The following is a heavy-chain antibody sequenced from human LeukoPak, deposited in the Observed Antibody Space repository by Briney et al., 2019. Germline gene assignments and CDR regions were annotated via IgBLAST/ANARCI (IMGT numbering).Heavy chain of an antibody. Sequence: GSLRLSCAASGFTFSSYAMSWVRQAPGKGLEWVSAISGSGGSTYYADSVKGRFTISRDNSKNTLYLQMNSLRAEDTAVYYCAKFVPPNYDILADAFDIWGQGTMVTVSS. V-gene: IGHV3-23*01. D-gene: IGHD3-9*01. CDR3: AKFVPPNYDILADAFDI. J-gene: IGHJ3*02. CDR1: GFTFSSYA. CDR2: ISGSGGST.